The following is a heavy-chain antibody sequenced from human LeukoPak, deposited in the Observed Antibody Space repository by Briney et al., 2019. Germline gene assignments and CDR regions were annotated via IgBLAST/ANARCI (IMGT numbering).Heavy chain of an antibody. CDR3: ARLPAYCSSTSCYYDY. CDR2: ISSASGSI. Sequence: GGSLRLSCAASGFSFSSYSMNWVRQAPGKGLEWVSYISSASGSIYYADSVKGRFTISRDNAKNSLFLQMNSLRAEDTAVYYCARLPAYCSSTSCYYDYWGQGTLVTVSS. V-gene: IGHV3-48*04. J-gene: IGHJ4*02. D-gene: IGHD2-2*01. CDR1: GFSFSSYS.